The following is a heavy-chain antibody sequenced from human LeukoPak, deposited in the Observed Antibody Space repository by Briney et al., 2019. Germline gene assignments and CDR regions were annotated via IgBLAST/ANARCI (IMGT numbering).Heavy chain of an antibody. CDR2: FYDTRSP. CDR1: GGSISLYY. J-gene: IGHJ4*02. CDR3: ARGRGSLTY. V-gene: IGHV4-59*01. D-gene: IGHD3-10*01. Sequence: PSETLSLTCTVSGGSISLYYWSWIRQPPGKGLEWIGYFYDTRSPKYNPSLEMRVTISVDMSRNQFSLNLTSVTAADTAVYYCARGRGSLTYCGQGTLATVSS.